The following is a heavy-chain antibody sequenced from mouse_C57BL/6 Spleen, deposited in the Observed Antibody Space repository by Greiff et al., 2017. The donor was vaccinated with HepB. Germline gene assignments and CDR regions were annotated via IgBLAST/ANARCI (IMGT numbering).Heavy chain of an antibody. D-gene: IGHD2-12*01. CDR3: VLYSSYWYFDV. CDR2: INPGSGGT. J-gene: IGHJ1*03. CDR1: GYAFTNYL. Sequence: QVQLQQSGAELVRPGTSVKVSCKASGYAFTNYLIEWVKQRPGQGLEWIGVINPGSGGTNYNEKFKGKATLTADKSSSTAYMQLSSLTSEDSAVYFCVLYSSYWYFDVWGTGTTVTVSS. V-gene: IGHV1-54*01.